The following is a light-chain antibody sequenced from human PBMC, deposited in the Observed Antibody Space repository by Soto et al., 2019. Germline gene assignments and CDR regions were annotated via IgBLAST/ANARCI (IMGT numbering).Light chain of an antibody. CDR1: SSDVGGYNY. J-gene: IGLJ2*01. Sequence: QSALTQPASVSGSPGQSITISCTGTSSDVGGYNYVSWYQQHPGKAPKLMIYYVSNRPSGVSNRFSGSKSGNTASLTISGLQAEDEADYYCSSYTSSSPPVVFGGGTKLTVL. CDR2: YVS. CDR3: SSYTSSSPPVV. V-gene: IGLV2-14*01.